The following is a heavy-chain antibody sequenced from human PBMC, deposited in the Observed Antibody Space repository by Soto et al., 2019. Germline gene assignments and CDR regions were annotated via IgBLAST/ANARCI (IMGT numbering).Heavy chain of an antibody. CDR1: GFTFSTYA. CDR2: ISSFGGST. Sequence: EVQLVESGGGLVQPGGSLRLSCAASGFTFSTYAMHWVRQAPGKGLEYVSVISSFGGSTYYANSVKGRFTISRDNSKNTLYLQMGSLRAADMAVYYCARTSGYAFDYWGQGTLVTVSS. CDR3: ARTSGYAFDY. J-gene: IGHJ4*02. V-gene: IGHV3-64*01. D-gene: IGHD5-12*01.